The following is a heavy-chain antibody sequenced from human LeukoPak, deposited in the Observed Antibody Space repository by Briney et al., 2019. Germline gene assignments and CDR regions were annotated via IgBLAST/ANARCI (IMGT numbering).Heavy chain of an antibody. D-gene: IGHD1-26*01. CDR2: IKQGESER. V-gene: IGHV3-7*01. CDR3: ARVSYYPFDS. Sequence: QAGGSLRLSCAASGFTFSNYWMSWVRQAPGKGLEGVANIKQGESERYYVDSVKGRFTISRDNAKNSLYLQMNSLRAEDTALYYCARVSYYPFDSWGQGTLVTVSS. J-gene: IGHJ4*02. CDR1: GFTFSNYW.